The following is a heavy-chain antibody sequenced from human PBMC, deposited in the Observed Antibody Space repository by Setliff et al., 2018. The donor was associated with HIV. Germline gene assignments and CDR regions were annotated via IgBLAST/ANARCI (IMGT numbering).Heavy chain of an antibody. D-gene: IGHD3-10*01. J-gene: IGHJ3*01. CDR2: INPSVGNT. V-gene: IGHV1-46*01. Sequence: ASVKVSCKASGYTLTSYYIHWVRQAPGQGLEWMGIINPSVGNTDYAQKFQTRVTMTRDTSTSTVYMELSSLRSNDTAIYYCVRVAMIRGTIVGAFDLWGQGSMVTVSS. CDR1: GYTLTSYY. CDR3: VRVAMIRGTIVGAFDL.